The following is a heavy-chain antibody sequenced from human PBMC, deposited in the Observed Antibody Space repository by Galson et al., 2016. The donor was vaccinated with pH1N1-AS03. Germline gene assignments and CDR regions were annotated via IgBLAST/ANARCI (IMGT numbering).Heavy chain of an antibody. Sequence: SLRLSCAASGFSFSSYWMTWVRLTPGKGLEWVANINQDGSAVHYADSVKGRFTISRDNAKNSLSLQMNSLRDEDTAVYYCTRGGYSSTWYWVYWGQGTLVTVSS. J-gene: IGHJ4*02. CDR2: INQDGSAV. D-gene: IGHD6-13*01. CDR1: GFSFSSYW. V-gene: IGHV3-7*03. CDR3: TRGGYSSTWYWVY.